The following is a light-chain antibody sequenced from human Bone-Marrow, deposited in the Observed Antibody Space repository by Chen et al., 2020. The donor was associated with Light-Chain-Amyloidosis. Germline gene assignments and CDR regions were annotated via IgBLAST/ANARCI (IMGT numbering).Light chain of an antibody. CDR1: QSVSGN. Sequence: DIVMTQSPATLSLSPGEKATLFCRASQSVSGNLAWYQQRPGQAPRLLIHSASTRATGVPARCSGSGFGTDFTLIISSLQCDDFASYYCQQYENWPRTFGQGTKV. CDR3: QQYENWPRT. V-gene: IGKV3-15*01. CDR2: SAS. J-gene: IGKJ1*01.